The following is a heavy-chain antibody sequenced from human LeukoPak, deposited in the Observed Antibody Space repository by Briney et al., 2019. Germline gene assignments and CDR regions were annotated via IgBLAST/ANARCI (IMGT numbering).Heavy chain of an antibody. CDR3: ARQPFLVVVAANTLDY. CDR1: GYTFTSYY. V-gene: IGHV1-46*01. Sequence: ASVKVSCKASGYTFTSYYIHWVRQAPGQGLEWMGIIYPGGGSTSYAQKFQGRVTMTRDMSTSTVYMELSSLRSEDTAVYYCARQPFLVVVAANTLDYWGQGTLVTVSS. CDR2: IYPGGGST. D-gene: IGHD2-15*01. J-gene: IGHJ4*02.